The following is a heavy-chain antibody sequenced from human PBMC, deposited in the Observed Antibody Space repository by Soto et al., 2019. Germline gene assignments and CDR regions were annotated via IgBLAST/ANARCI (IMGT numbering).Heavy chain of an antibody. CDR3: ARARIHNFGIDY. CDR1: GYTFTSYD. V-gene: IGHV1-8*01. D-gene: IGHD1-20*01. CDR2: MNPNSGNT. Sequence: ASVKVSCKASGYTFTSYDINWVRQATGQGLEWMGWMNPNSGNTGYAQKFQGRVTMTRNTSISTAYMELSSLRSEDTAVYYCARARIHNFGIDYWGQGTLVTVSS. J-gene: IGHJ4*02.